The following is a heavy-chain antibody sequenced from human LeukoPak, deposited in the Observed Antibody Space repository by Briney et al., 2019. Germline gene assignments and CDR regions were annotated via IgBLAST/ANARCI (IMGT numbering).Heavy chain of an antibody. J-gene: IGHJ4*02. CDR3: ARSTWRGVACDY. Sequence: SETLSHTCSVSGASISSYHWSWIRQPPGKGLEWMGYADNSGNTKYNPSLKSRVSMSVDTSKNQFSLRLSSVTAADTAVYYCARSTWRGVACDYWGQGTLVTVSS. V-gene: IGHV4-59*12. D-gene: IGHD5/OR15-5a*01. CDR2: ADNSGNT. CDR1: GASISSYH.